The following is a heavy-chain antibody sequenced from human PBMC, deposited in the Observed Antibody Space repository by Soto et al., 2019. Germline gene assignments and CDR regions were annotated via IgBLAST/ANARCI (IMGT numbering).Heavy chain of an antibody. D-gene: IGHD3-9*01. Sequence: SETLSLTCTVSGGSISSGDYYWSWIRQPPGKGLEWIGYIYYSGSTYYNPSLKSRVTISVDTSKNQFSLKLSSVTAADTAVYYCARGGLYDILTGYYSPFDYWGQGTLVTSPQ. J-gene: IGHJ4*02. CDR2: IYYSGST. CDR1: GGSISSGDYY. V-gene: IGHV4-30-4*01. CDR3: ARGGLYDILTGYYSPFDY.